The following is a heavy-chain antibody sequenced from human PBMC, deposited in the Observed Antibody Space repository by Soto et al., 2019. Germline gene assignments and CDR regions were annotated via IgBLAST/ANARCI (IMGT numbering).Heavy chain of an antibody. CDR3: ARGKEQWLVSDAFDI. J-gene: IGHJ3*02. CDR1: GGSISSYY. CDR2: IYTSGST. D-gene: IGHD6-19*01. V-gene: IGHV4-4*07. Sequence: SETLSLTCTVSGGSISSYYWSWIRQPAGKGLEWIGRIYTSGSTNYNPSLKSRVTMSVDTSKNQFSLKLSSVTAADTAVYYCARGKEQWLVSDAFDIWGQGTMVTVSS.